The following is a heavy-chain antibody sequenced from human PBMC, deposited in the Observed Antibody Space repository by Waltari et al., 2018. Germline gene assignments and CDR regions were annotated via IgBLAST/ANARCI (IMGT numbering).Heavy chain of an antibody. CDR1: GFTFDDYA. J-gene: IGHJ4*02. CDR2: ISWNSGSI. D-gene: IGHD3-22*01. Sequence: EVQLVESGGGLVQPGRSLRLSCAASGFTFDDYAMHWVRQAPGKGLEWVSGISWNSGSIGYADSVKGRFTISRDNAKNSLYLQMNSLRAEDTALYYCAKIGSPLYYYDSSGYYYDYWGQGTLVTVSS. CDR3: AKIGSPLYYYDSSGYYYDY. V-gene: IGHV3-9*01.